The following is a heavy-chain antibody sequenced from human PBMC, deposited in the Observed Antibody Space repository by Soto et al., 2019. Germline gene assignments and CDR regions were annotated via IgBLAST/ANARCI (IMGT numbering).Heavy chain of an antibody. CDR1: GGSFSGYY. Sequence: QVQLQQWGAGLLKPSETLCLTCAVYGGSFSGYYWSWIRQPPGKGLEWIGEINHSGSTNYNPSLKSRVTISADTSKNQFSLKLSSVTAADTAVYYCARGWGRIFDYWGQGTLVTVSS. CDR2: INHSGST. CDR3: ARGWGRIFDY. V-gene: IGHV4-34*01. J-gene: IGHJ4*02. D-gene: IGHD7-27*01.